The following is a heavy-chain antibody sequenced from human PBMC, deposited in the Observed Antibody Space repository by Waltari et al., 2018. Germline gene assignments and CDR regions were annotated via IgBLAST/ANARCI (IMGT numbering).Heavy chain of an antibody. CDR3: ARGKSFGDY. D-gene: IGHD3-16*01. J-gene: IGHJ4*02. CDR2: IKQDGSEK. Sequence: EVQLVESGGGLVQPGGSLRLSCAASGFTFSGYWMSWVRQAPGKGLEWVANIKQDGSEKYYVDSVKGRFTISRDNAKNSLYLQMNSLRAEDTAVYYCARGKSFGDYWGQGTLVTVSS. V-gene: IGHV3-7*01. CDR1: GFTFSGYW.